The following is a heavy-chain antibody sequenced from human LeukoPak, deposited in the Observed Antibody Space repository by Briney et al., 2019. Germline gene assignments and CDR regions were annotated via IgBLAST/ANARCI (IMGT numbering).Heavy chain of an antibody. J-gene: IGHJ4*02. D-gene: IGHD2-8*01. CDR1: GFTFNNYA. Sequence: GGSLRLSCAASGFTFNNYAMSWVRQAPGRGLEWVSSISGSGDYTFYADSVKGRFTISRDNSKDTLYLQMNSLRVDDKAIYYCAKDRPNYYGTNGQYYTRNGDYWGQGTLVSVSS. V-gene: IGHV3-23*01. CDR2: ISGSGDYT. CDR3: AKDRPNYYGTNGQYYTRNGDY.